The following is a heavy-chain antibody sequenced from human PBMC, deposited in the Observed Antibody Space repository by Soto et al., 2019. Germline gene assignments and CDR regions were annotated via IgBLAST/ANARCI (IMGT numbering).Heavy chain of an antibody. V-gene: IGHV3-23*01. D-gene: IGHD3-10*01. Sequence: EVQLLESGGGLVQPGGSLRLSCTASGFTFSTYGFSWVRQAPGKGLEWVSGISDGATTYYADSVKGRFTISRDNSKNTLYLQMDSLRAEDTALYYCTRDSGWRSAEWGQGTLVTVSS. CDR2: ISDGATT. CDR3: TRDSGWRSAE. CDR1: GFTFSTYG. J-gene: IGHJ4*02.